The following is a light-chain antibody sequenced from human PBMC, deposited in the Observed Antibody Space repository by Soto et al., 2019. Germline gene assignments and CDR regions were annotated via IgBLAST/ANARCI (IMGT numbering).Light chain of an antibody. V-gene: IGKV1-39*01. J-gene: IGKJ2*01. CDR2: GAS. Sequence: DIQMTQSPSSLSASVGDRVTITCRTSQSINNYVTWFQQEPGMAPNLLIYGASTLQGGVPSRFSGSGSGTDFTLTISSLQPDDFATYYCQQTFTTPHTFGQGTKLDI. CDR3: QQTFTTPHT. CDR1: QSINNY.